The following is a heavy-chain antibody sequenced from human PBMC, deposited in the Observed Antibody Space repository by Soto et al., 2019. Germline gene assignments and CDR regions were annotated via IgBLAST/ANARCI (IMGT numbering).Heavy chain of an antibody. V-gene: IGHV3-30*18. D-gene: IGHD6-13*01. J-gene: IGHJ4*02. CDR1: GFTFSSYG. CDR2: ISYDGSNK. CDR3: AKEAAAGLQLYFDY. Sequence: QVQLVESGGGVVQPGRSLRLYCAASGFTFSSYGMHWVRQAPGKGLEWVAVISYDGSNKYYADSVKGRFTISRDNSKNTLYLQMNSLRVEDTAVYYCAKEAAAGLQLYFDYWGQGTLVTVSS.